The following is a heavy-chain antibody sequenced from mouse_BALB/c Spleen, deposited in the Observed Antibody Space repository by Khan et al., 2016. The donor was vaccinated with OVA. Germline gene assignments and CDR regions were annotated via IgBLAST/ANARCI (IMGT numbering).Heavy chain of an antibody. Sequence: EVQLVESGPGLVKPSQSLSLTCTVTGYSITSDYAWNWIRQFPGNKLEWMGYISYSGGTSYNPSLKSRISITRDTSKNQFFLQLNSVTTEDTATYYCARGNYYGYYFDYWGQDTPLTVSS. CDR1: GYSITSDYA. V-gene: IGHV3-2*02. J-gene: IGHJ2*01. CDR3: ARGNYYGYYFDY. CDR2: ISYSGGT. D-gene: IGHD1-1*01.